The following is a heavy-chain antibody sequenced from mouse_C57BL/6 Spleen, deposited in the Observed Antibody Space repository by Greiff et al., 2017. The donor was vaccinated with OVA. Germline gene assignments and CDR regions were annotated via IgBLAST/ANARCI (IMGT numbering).Heavy chain of an antibody. CDR1: GYTFTDYE. J-gene: IGHJ2*01. Sequence: VQLQQSGAELVRPGASVTLSCKASGYTFTDYEMHWVKQTPVHGLEWIGAIDPETGGTAYNQKFKGKAILTADKSSSTAYMELRSLTSEDSAVYYCTRRLYYGSSFGYWGQGTTLTVSS. D-gene: IGHD1-1*01. CDR3: TRRLYYGSSFGY. CDR2: IDPETGGT. V-gene: IGHV1-15*01.